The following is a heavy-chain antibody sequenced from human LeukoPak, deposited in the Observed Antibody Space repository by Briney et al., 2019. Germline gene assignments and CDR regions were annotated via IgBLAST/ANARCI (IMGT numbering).Heavy chain of an antibody. CDR1: GFTFSSYA. V-gene: IGHV3-30*09. CDR2: ISYDGSNK. D-gene: IGHD2-2*01. CDR3: ARDPAPFPVVPAAISWFDP. Sequence: GGSLRLSCAASGFTFSSYAMHWVRQAPGKGLEWVAVISYDGSNKYYADSVKGRFAISRDNSKNTLYLQMNSLRAEDTAVYYCARDPAPFPVVPAAISWFDPWGQGTLVTVS. J-gene: IGHJ5*02.